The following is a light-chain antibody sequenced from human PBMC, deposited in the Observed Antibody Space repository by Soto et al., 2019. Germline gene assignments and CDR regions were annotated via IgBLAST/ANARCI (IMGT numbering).Light chain of an antibody. Sequence: EIMMTQSPVTLSVSPGERATLSCRASQSVNSNLAWYQHKPCQAPRLLTYGASTRATGVPARFSGSGSGTDFTLTISSLQSEDFAVYYCQHYNYWPYTFGQGTKVDIK. J-gene: IGKJ2*01. CDR3: QHYNYWPYT. CDR2: GAS. V-gene: IGKV3-15*01. CDR1: QSVNSN.